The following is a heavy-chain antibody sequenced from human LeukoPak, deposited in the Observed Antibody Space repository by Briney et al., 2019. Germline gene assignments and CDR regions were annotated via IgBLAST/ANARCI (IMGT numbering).Heavy chain of an antibody. CDR1: GFTFSNYG. V-gene: IGHV3-30*02. J-gene: IGHJ4*02. Sequence: GGSLRLSCAASGFTFSNYGMHWVRQAPGKGLEWVTFIHYDGNNKYYADSVKGRFTISRDNAKNSLYLQMNSLRAEDTALYYCAKGRYPYYFDYWGQGTLVTVSS. CDR3: AKGRYPYYFDY. D-gene: IGHD1-26*01. CDR2: IHYDGNNK.